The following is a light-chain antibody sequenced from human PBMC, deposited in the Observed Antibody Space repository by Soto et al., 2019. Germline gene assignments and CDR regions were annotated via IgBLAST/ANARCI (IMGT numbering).Light chain of an antibody. CDR3: QQSYSSLFT. Sequence: DIQMTQSPSSLSASVGDRVTITCRASQSISTYLNWYQQKPGKAPKLLIFAAFSLQSGVPSRFSGSGSGTEFTLTISSLQPEDFATYYCQQSYSSLFTFGPGTKVDIK. J-gene: IGKJ3*01. CDR2: AAF. V-gene: IGKV1-39*01. CDR1: QSISTY.